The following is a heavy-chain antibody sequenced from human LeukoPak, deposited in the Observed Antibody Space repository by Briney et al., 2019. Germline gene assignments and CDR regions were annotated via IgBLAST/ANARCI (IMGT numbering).Heavy chain of an antibody. Sequence: PGGSLRLSCAASGFTFSSYAMSWARQAPGKGLEWVSGSGSGGTTYYADSVKGRFTISRDNSKNTLYLQMNSLRAEDTAVYYCARDSTSVFHFDYWGQGTLVTVSS. J-gene: IGHJ4*02. CDR1: GFTFSSYA. CDR2: SGSGGTT. V-gene: IGHV3-23*01. CDR3: ARDSTSVFHFDY.